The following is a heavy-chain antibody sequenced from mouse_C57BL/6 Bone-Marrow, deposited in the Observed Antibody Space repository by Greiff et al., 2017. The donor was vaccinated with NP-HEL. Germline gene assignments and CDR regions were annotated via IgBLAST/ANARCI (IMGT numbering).Heavy chain of an antibody. CDR3: ARYYYGSSSFDY. CDR1: GYTFTSYL. D-gene: IGHD1-1*01. Sequence: VQLQQPGAELVKPGASVQLSCKASGYTFTSYLMHWVTPRPVRGLEWIGRIDPSSGGTKYNEKFKSKATLTVDKPSSTAYMQLNSLTSEDSAVYYCARYYYGSSSFDYWGQGTTLTVS. V-gene: IGHV1-62-3*01. J-gene: IGHJ2*01. CDR2: IDPSSGGT.